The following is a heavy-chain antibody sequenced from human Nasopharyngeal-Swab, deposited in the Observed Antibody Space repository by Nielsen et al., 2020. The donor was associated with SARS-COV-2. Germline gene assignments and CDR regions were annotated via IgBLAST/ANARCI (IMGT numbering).Heavy chain of an antibody. CDR2: INSDGTRT. CDR1: EFAFSSYW. CDR3: ARVDVHDAFDM. Sequence: GESLKISCAASEFAFSSYWMHWVRQAPEKGLVWVLRINSDGTRTNYAASVKGRFTISRDNAKNTLYLQMNSLRAEDTAVYYCARVDVHDAFDMWGQGTMVNVAS. J-gene: IGHJ3*02. D-gene: IGHD3-16*01. V-gene: IGHV3-74*01.